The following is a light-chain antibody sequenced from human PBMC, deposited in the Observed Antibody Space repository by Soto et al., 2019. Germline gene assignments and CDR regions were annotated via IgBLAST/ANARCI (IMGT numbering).Light chain of an antibody. Sequence: QSALTQPPSASGSPGQSVTISCTGTSSDVGGYNYVSWYQHHPGKAPKLMIYEVNKRPSGVSDRFSGSKSGNTASLTVSGLHAEDEADYYCSSYAGSNRLGVFGGGTKLTVL. CDR3: SSYAGSNRLGV. J-gene: IGLJ2*01. CDR1: SSDVGGYNY. CDR2: EVN. V-gene: IGLV2-8*01.